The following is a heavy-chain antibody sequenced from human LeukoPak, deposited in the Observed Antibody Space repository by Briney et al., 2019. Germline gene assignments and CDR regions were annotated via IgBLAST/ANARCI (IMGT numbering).Heavy chain of an antibody. J-gene: IGHJ4*02. CDR3: ARGDKGSY. V-gene: IGHV3-7*01. CDR2: IKQGGSEK. CDR1: GFTFSGYW. Sequence: PGGSLRLSCAASGFTFSGYWMSWVRQAPGKGLEWVAHIKQGGSEKYYVDSVKGRFTISRDDAENSLYLQINSLRAEDTAVYYCARGDKGSYWGQGTLVTVSS. D-gene: IGHD3-10*01.